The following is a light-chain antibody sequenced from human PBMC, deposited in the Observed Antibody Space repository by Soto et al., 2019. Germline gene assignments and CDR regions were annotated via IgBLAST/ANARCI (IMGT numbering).Light chain of an antibody. V-gene: IGKV1-5*01. CDR1: QSISSW. Sequence: DIQMTQSPSTLSASVGDRVTITCRASQSISSWLAWYQQKPGKAPKLLIYDASSLESGVPSSFSGSGSGTEFTLNISSLQPDDFATYYCQQYNSYSRTFGQGTKVEIK. J-gene: IGKJ1*01. CDR2: DAS. CDR3: QQYNSYSRT.